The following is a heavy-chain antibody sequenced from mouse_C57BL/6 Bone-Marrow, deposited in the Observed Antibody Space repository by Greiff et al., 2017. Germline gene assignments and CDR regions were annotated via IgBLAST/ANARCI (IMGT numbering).Heavy chain of an antibody. CDR2: ISSGSSTI. V-gene: IGHV5-17*01. CDR3: ARRWYGDY. J-gene: IGHJ2*01. CDR1: GFTFSDYG. Sequence: DVMLVESGGGLVKPGGSLKLSCAASGFTFSDYGMHWVRQAPEKGLEWVAYISSGSSTIYYADTVKGRFTISRDNAKNTLFLQMTGLRAEDTAMYYCARRWYGDYWGQGTTLTVSS. D-gene: IGHD2-14*01.